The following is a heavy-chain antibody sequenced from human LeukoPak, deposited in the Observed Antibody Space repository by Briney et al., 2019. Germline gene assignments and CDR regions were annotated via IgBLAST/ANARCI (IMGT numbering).Heavy chain of an antibody. CDR2: ISAGNGNT. V-gene: IGHV1-3*01. D-gene: IGHD1-26*01. CDR3: ARDSGSGNNDY. Sequence: SVXXXXKASXXTXXSXAIHXVRQAPGQRLEWMGWISAGNGNTKYSQNFQGRVTFISNTSATTAFMELSSLRSEDAAVYYCARDSGSGNNDYWGQGTLVTVSS. CDR1: XXTXXSXA. J-gene: IGHJ4*02.